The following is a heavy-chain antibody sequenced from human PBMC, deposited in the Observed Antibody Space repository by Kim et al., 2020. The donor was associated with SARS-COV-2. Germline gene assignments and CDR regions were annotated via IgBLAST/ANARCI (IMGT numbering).Heavy chain of an antibody. V-gene: IGHV3-30*18. J-gene: IGHJ4*02. D-gene: IGHD1-26*01. CDR3: AKTYSGSYRSPFDY. CDR1: GFTFSSYG. CDR2: ISYDGSNK. Sequence: GGSLRLSCAASGFTFSSYGMYWVRQAPGKGLEWVAVISYDGSNKYYADSVKGRFTISRHNSKNTLYLQMNSLRAEDTAVYYCAKTYSGSYRSPFDYWGQG.